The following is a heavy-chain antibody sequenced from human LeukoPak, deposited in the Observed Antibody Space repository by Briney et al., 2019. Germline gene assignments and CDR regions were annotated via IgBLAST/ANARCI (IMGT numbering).Heavy chain of an antibody. CDR2: ISWNSGSI. D-gene: IGHD3-22*01. V-gene: IGHV3-9*01. Sequence: PGRSLRLSCAASGFTFDDYAMHWVRQAPGKGLEWVSGISWNSGSIGYADSVKGRFTISRDKSKNTLYLQMNSLRAEDTAIYYCAKAPYYSDSSGYYYGGDYFDYWGQGTLVTVSS. CDR1: GFTFDDYA. J-gene: IGHJ4*02. CDR3: AKAPYYSDSSGYYYGGDYFDY.